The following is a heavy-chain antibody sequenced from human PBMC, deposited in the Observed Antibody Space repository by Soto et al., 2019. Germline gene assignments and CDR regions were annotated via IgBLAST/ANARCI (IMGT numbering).Heavy chain of an antibody. CDR3: AKDRYIVVVVAATAFDY. Sequence: GGSLRLSCAASGFTFSSYGMHWVRQAPGKGLEWVAVISYDGSNKYYADSVKGRFTISRDNSKNTLYLQMNSLRAEDTAVYYCAKDRYIVVVVAATAFDYWGQGTLVTVSS. CDR1: GFTFSSYG. D-gene: IGHD2-15*01. CDR2: ISYDGSNK. V-gene: IGHV3-30*18. J-gene: IGHJ4*02.